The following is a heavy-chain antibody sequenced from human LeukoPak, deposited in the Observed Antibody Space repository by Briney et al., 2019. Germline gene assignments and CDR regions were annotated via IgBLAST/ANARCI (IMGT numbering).Heavy chain of an antibody. CDR1: GGSISSSSYY. CDR3: ARDGRAFDY. D-gene: IGHD1-26*01. J-gene: IGHJ4*02. CDR2: VFYSGNT. Sequence: SETLFLTCTVSGGSISSSSYYWGWIRQPPGKGLEWIGSVFYSGNTYYNPSLKGRVTISVDTSKNQFSLKLSSVTAADTAVYYCARDGRAFDYWGQGTLVTVSS. V-gene: IGHV4-39*07.